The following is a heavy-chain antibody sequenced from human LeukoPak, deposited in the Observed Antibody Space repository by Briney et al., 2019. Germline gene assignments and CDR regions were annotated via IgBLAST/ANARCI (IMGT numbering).Heavy chain of an antibody. V-gene: IGHV3-13*01. Sequence: GGSLRLSCAASGFTFKSYDMHWVRQAAGEGLEWVSAIGTAGDTYYPGSVKGRFTISRENAKNRLYLQMNSLRAEDTAVYYCAKDYKGDYWGQGTLVTVSS. CDR2: IGTAGDT. CDR1: GFTFKSYD. D-gene: IGHD3-10*01. J-gene: IGHJ4*02. CDR3: AKDYKGDY.